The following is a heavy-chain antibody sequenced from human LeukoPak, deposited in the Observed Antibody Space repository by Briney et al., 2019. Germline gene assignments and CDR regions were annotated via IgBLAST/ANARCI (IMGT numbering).Heavy chain of an antibody. CDR1: GFTFSSYA. CDR2: ISGSGGST. D-gene: IGHD3-10*01. J-gene: IGHJ4*02. CDR3: AKDSGFLWFRESTGYDY. V-gene: IGHV3-23*01. Sequence: GGSLRLSCAASGFTFSSYAMSWVRQAPGKGLEWVSAISGSGGSTYYADSVKGRFTISRDNSKNTLYLQMNSLRAEDTAVYYCAKDSGFLWFRESTGYDYWGQGTLVTVSS.